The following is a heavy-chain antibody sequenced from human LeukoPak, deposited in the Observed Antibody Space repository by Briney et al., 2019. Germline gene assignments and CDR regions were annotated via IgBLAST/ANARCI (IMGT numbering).Heavy chain of an antibody. Sequence: GESLRISCKGSGYSFTSYWISWVRQMPGKGLEWMGRIYPSDSYTNYSPSFQGHVTISADKSISTAYLQWSSLKASDTAMYYCASASLDYYGSGSSLYYGMDVWGKGTMVTVSS. CDR3: ASASLDYYGSGSSLYYGMDV. V-gene: IGHV5-10-1*01. CDR2: IYPSDSYT. CDR1: GYSFTSYW. D-gene: IGHD3-10*01. J-gene: IGHJ6*04.